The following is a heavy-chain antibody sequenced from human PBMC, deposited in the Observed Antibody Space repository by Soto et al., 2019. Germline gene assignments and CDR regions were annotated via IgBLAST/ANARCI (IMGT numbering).Heavy chain of an antibody. CDR2: IWSDGSNK. D-gene: IGHD6-6*01. J-gene: IGHJ4*02. Sequence: PGGSLRLSCAASGFIFSSYEMHWVRQVPGKGLEWVAVIWSDGSNKYYADSVKGRFTISRDNSNNTLYLQMNSLRAEDTAVYYCTRDARTATRRRTGVNDYWGQGTLVTVSS. V-gene: IGHV3-33*01. CDR1: GFIFSSYE. CDR3: TRDARTATRRRTGVNDY.